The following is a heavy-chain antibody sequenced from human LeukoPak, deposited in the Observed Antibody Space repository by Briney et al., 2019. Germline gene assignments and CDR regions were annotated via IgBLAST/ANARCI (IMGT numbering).Heavy chain of an antibody. CDR2: VKQDGIEK. J-gene: IGHJ4*02. D-gene: IGHD3-9*01. Sequence: GGSLRLSCAASGFSFDRHWMGWVRQAPGKGPEWVAQVKQDGIEKYYVDTVKGRFTVSRDNSKNTLYLQVNSLRAEDTAVYYCASSYLGILTGYSYWGQGTLVTVSS. CDR3: ASSYLGILTGYSY. CDR1: GFSFDRHW. V-gene: IGHV3-7*01.